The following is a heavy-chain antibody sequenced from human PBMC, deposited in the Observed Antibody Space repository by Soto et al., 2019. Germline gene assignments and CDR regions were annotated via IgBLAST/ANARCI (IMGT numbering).Heavy chain of an antibody. V-gene: IGHV3-15*01. CDR3: TTAVTTLDFDC. CDR1: GFTFSNAW. CDR2: IKSKTDGGTT. J-gene: IGHJ4*02. Sequence: EVQLVESGGGLVKPGGSLRLSCAASGFTFSNAWMSWLRQAPRKGLEWVGRIKSKTDGGTTDYAAPVKGRFTISRDDSKHTLYLQMNSLKTEATAVYYCTTAVTTLDFDCWGQGTLVTVSS. D-gene: IGHD4-17*01.